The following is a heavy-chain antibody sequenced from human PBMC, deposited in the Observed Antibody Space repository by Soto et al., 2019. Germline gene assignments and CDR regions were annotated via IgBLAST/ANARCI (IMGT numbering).Heavy chain of an antibody. J-gene: IGHJ6*02. V-gene: IGHV3-21*01. D-gene: IGHD2-21*02. CDR3: ARDRYIVVVTAMDV. CDR2: ISSSSSYI. CDR1: GFTFSTYS. Sequence: GGSLRLSCAASGFTFSTYSMNWVRQAPGKGLEWVSSISSSSSYIFYADSVKGRFTISRDNAKNSLYLQMNSLRDEDTAVYYCARDRYIVVVTAMDVWGQGTTVTAP.